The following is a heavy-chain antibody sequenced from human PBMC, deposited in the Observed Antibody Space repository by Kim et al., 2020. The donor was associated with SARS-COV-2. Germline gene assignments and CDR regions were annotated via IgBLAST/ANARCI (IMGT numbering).Heavy chain of an antibody. J-gene: IGHJ4*02. CDR2: ISSNGGST. D-gene: IGHD3-3*01. CDR3: VKGGDNDFWSGYYSDY. Sequence: GGSLRLSCSASGFTFSSYAMHWVRQAPGKGLEYVSAISSNGGSTYYADSVKGRFTISRDNSKNTLYLQMSSLRAEDTAVYYCVKGGDNDFWSGYYSDYWGQGTLVTVSS. V-gene: IGHV3-64D*09. CDR1: GFTFSSYA.